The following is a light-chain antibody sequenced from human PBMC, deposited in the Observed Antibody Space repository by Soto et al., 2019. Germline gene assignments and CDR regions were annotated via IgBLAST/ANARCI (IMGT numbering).Light chain of an antibody. J-gene: IGKJ3*01. CDR3: QQYCSAPPFT. CDR2: GAS. V-gene: IGKV3-20*01. Sequence: EIVLTQSPGTLSLSPGERATLSCRASQSVSSSYLAWYQQKPGQAPRLLIYGASGRATGIPDRFSGSGSGTDFTLTISRLEPEDFAVYYCQQYCSAPPFTFGPGTKVDIK. CDR1: QSVSSSY.